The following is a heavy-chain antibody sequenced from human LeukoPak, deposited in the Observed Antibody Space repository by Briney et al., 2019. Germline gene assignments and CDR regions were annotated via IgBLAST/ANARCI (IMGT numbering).Heavy chain of an antibody. Sequence: SVKVSCKASGGTFSSYAISWVRQAPGQGLEWMGGIIPIFGTTSYAQKFQDRVTITADKSTSTAYMELSSLRSEDTAVYYCARAIGYDILTGYLYWGQGTLVTVSS. CDR3: ARAIGYDILTGYLY. CDR2: IIPIFGTT. D-gene: IGHD3-9*01. CDR1: GGTFSSYA. V-gene: IGHV1-69*06. J-gene: IGHJ4*02.